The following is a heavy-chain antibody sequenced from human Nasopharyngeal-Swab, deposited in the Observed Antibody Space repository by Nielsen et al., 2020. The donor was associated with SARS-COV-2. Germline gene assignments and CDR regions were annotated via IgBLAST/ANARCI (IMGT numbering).Heavy chain of an antibody. CDR3: AHSSGGDWNYPTLDY. V-gene: IGHV2-70*12. Sequence: WIRQPPGKALEWLALIDWGDDKYYSTSLKTRLTITKDTSKNQVVLTMTNMDPVDTATYYCAHSSGGDWNYPTLDYWGQGTLVTVSS. D-gene: IGHD1-7*01. CDR2: IDWGDDK. J-gene: IGHJ4*02.